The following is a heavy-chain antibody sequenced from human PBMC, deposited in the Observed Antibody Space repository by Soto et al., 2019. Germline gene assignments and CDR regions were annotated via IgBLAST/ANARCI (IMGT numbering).Heavy chain of an antibody. CDR3: AKDIRSTYYSGSSGYLX. V-gene: IGHV3-9*01. Sequence: HPGGSLRLSCAASGFTFDDCAMHWVRQAPGKGLAWVSCISWNSGSIVYAYSVKVRFTISIDNTNNSLYLQMNSLIAEDTALYYCAKDIRSTYYSGSSGYLXWGQVTLVTVSX. CDR1: GFTFDDCA. D-gene: IGHD3-22*01. J-gene: IGHJ4*02. CDR2: ISWNSGSI.